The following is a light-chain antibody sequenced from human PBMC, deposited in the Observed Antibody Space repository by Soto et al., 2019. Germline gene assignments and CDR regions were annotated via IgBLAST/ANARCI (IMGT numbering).Light chain of an antibody. Sequence: NFMLTQPHSVSESLGKTVTISCTRNSGSIAGNFVQWYQQRPGSAPAPVIYEHNQRPSGVPDRFSGSIDTSSNSASLTISGLRTEDGADYFCQSYDLSTVVFGGGTKLTVL. J-gene: IGLJ2*01. CDR3: QSYDLSTVV. V-gene: IGLV6-57*04. CDR2: EHN. CDR1: SGSIAGNF.